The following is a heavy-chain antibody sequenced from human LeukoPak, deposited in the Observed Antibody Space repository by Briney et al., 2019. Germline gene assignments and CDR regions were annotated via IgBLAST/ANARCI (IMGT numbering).Heavy chain of an antibody. D-gene: IGHD6-6*01. CDR3: AKDRSSSSVELYFDY. Sequence: GGSLRLSCAASGFTFSSYGMHWVRQAPGKGLEWVAFIRYDGSNKYYADSVKGRFTISRDNSKNTLYLQMNSLRAEDTAVYYCAKDRSSSSVELYFDYWGQGTLVTVSS. J-gene: IGHJ4*02. CDR1: GFTFSSYG. CDR2: IRYDGSNK. V-gene: IGHV3-30*02.